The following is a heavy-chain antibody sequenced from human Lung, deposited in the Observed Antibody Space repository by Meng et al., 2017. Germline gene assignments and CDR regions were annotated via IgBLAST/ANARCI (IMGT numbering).Heavy chain of an antibody. J-gene: IGHJ4*02. Sequence: VQPVQSVPQVKKPGAPLKVSCKASDYTFTGYGVSWVRQAPGQGLEWMAWLGAHDGDTSHAPKFQGRVTVSADRPTATAYMELRSLRSDDTAVYYCARGTPGRSYSDYWGQGTLVTVSS. CDR1: DYTFTGYG. D-gene: IGHD3-10*01. CDR3: ARGTPGRSYSDY. V-gene: IGHV1-18*01. CDR2: LGAHDGDT.